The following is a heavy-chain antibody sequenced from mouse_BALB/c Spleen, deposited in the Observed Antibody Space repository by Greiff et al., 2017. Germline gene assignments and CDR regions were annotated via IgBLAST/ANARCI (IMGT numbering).Heavy chain of an antibody. V-gene: IGHV1-18*01. D-gene: IGHD1-1*01. Sequence: EVQLQQSGPELVKPGASVKIPCKASGYTFTDYNMDWVKQSHGKSLEWIGDINPNNGGTIYNQKFKGKATLTVDKSSSTAYMELRSLTSEDTAVYYCARALSFTTVVDWYFDVWGAGTTVTVSS. J-gene: IGHJ1*01. CDR2: INPNNGGT. CDR1: GYTFTDYN. CDR3: ARALSFTTVVDWYFDV.